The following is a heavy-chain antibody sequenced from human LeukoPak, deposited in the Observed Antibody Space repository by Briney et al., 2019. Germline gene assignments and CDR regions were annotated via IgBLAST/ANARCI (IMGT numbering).Heavy chain of an antibody. D-gene: IGHD6-13*01. J-gene: IGHJ3*02. V-gene: IGHV4-59*01. CDR2: IYYSGST. CDR3: AREATLSSSWYGAFDI. Sequence: PSETLSLTCTVSGGSISSYYWRWIRQPPGKGLEWIGYIYYSGSTNYNPSLKSRVTISVDTSKNQFSLKLSSVTAADTAVYYCAREATLSSSWYGAFDIWGQGTMVTVSS. CDR1: GGSISSYY.